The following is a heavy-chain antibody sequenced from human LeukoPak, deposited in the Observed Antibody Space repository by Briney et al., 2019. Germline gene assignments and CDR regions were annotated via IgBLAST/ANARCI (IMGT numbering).Heavy chain of an antibody. V-gene: IGHV3-7*01. CDR1: GFTFSSYW. CDR2: IKQDGSER. CDR3: ARVGGRYSPLGY. Sequence: GGSLRLSCAASGFTFSSYWMSWVRQAPGKGLEWVANIKQDGSERYYVDSVKGRFTISRDNAKNSLYLQMISLRAEDTAVYYSARVGGRYSPLGYWGQGTLVTVSS. J-gene: IGHJ4*02. D-gene: IGHD3-16*02.